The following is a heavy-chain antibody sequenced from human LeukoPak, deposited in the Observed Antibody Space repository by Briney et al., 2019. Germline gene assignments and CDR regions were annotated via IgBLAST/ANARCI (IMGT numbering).Heavy chain of an antibody. CDR1: GGSISSYY. CDR3: ARQSRSIYYYYYYYMDV. J-gene: IGHJ6*03. Sequence: SETLSLTCTVSGGSISSYYWSWIRQPPGKGLEWIGEINHSGSTNYNPSLKSRVTISVDTSKNQFSLKLSSVTAADTAVYYCARQSRSIYYYYYYYMDVWGKGTTVTISS. D-gene: IGHD3-3*02. V-gene: IGHV4-34*01. CDR2: INHSGST.